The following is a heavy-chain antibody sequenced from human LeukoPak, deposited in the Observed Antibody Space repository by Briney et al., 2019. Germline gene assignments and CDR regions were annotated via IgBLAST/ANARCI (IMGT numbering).Heavy chain of an antibody. CDR1: GFTFSSYS. V-gene: IGHV3-21*01. CDR2: ISSSSSYI. CDR3: ARDLLTSEAYYDSSGYYPDY. J-gene: IGHJ4*02. D-gene: IGHD3-22*01. Sequence: PGGSLRLSCAASGFTFSSYSMNWVRQAPGKGLEWVSSISSSSSYIYYADSVKGRFTISRDNAKNSLYLQMNSLRAEDTAVYYCARDLLTSEAYYDSSGYYPDYWGQGTLVTVSS.